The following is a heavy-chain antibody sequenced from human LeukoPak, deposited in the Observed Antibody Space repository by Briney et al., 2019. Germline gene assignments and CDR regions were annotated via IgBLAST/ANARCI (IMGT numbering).Heavy chain of an antibody. J-gene: IGHJ4*02. CDR1: GFTFSSYW. V-gene: IGHV4-34*01. Sequence: GSLRLSCAASGFTFSSYWMSWIRQPPGKGLEWIGEINHSGSTNYNPSLKSRVTISVDTSKNQFSLKLSSVTAADTAVYYCARGGESPFDYWGQGTLVTVSS. CDR2: INHSGST. CDR3: ARGGESPFDY.